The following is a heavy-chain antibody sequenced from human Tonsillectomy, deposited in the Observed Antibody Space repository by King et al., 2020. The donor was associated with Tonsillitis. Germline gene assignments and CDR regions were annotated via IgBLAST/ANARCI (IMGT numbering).Heavy chain of an antibody. V-gene: IGHV4-59*11. CDR1: GGSISSHY. D-gene: IGHD3-9*01. Sequence: QLQESGPGLVKPSETLSLTCTASGGSISSHYWSWIRQPPGKGLEWIGYISDTGSTNYNPSLKSRVTISVDTSKNQFSLKLSSVTAADSALYYCARDRRLYDTVNYYYMDVWGKGTAVTVSS. CDR3: ARDRRLYDTVNYYYMDV. CDR2: ISDTGST. J-gene: IGHJ6*03.